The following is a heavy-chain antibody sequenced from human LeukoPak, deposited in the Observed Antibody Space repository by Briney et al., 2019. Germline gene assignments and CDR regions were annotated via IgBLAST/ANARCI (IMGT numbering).Heavy chain of an antibody. J-gene: IGHJ3*02. Sequence: GGSLRLSCAASGFTFSSYSMNWVRQAPGKGLEWVSAISGGGDSTFYADSVKGRFTISRDNSKNTLYLQMNSLRAEDTAVYYCARGRVLAGVDALDIWGQGTMVIVSS. CDR2: ISGGGDST. V-gene: IGHV3-23*01. D-gene: IGHD2-2*01. CDR1: GFTFSSYS. CDR3: ARGRVLAGVDALDI.